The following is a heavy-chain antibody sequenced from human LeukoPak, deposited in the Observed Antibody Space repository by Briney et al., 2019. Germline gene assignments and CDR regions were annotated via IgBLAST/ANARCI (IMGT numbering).Heavy chain of an antibody. Sequence: PGGSLRLSCAASGFTFSSSDMHWVRQATGKGLEWVSAIGPTGDTYYPGSVKGRFTISRDNSKSTLYLQMNSLRAEDTAVYYCAREGGSVLRYFDWLSMRGVFDYWGQGTLVTVSS. CDR1: GFTFSSSD. CDR3: AREGGSVLRYFDWLSMRGVFDY. J-gene: IGHJ4*02. V-gene: IGHV3-13*01. CDR2: IGPTGDT. D-gene: IGHD3-9*01.